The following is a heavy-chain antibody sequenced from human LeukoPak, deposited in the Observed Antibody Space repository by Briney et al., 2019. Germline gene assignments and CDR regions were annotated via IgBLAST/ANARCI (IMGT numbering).Heavy chain of an antibody. D-gene: IGHD6-13*01. V-gene: IGHV3-21*01. CDR2: ISSSSSYI. Sequence: IPGGSLRLSCAASGFTFSSYSMNWVRQAPGKGLEWVSSISSSSSYIYYADSVKGRFTISRDNAKNSLYLQMNSLRAEDTAVYYCARVAKIAAAGTGIFDYWGQGTLVTVSS. J-gene: IGHJ4*02. CDR3: ARVAKIAAAGTGIFDY. CDR1: GFTFSSYS.